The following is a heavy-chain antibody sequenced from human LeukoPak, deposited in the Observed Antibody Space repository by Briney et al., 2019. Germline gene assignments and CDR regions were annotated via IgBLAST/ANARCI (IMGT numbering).Heavy chain of an antibody. Sequence: GGSLRLSCAASGFTFDDYGMSWVRQAPGKGLEWVSGINWNGGSTGYADSVKGRFTISRDNAKNSLYLQMNSLRAEDTALYYCARAQNYYDSSGYHSGAFDIWGQGTMVTVSS. J-gene: IGHJ3*02. CDR3: ARAQNYYDSSGYHSGAFDI. CDR2: INWNGGST. V-gene: IGHV3-20*04. CDR1: GFTFDDYG. D-gene: IGHD3-22*01.